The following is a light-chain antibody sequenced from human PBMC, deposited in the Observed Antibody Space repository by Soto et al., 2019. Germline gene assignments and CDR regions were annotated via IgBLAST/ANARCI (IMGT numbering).Light chain of an antibody. Sequence: QSALTQPPSVSGSPGQSVTISCTGTSSDVGNYNRVSWYQQPPGTAPKLMIYEVTNRPSGVPNRFSASKSGNTASLTISGLQAEDEADYYCTSYTSYRTWVFGGGTKLTVL. CDR1: SSDVGNYNR. CDR3: TSYTSYRTWV. J-gene: IGLJ3*02. V-gene: IGLV2-18*02. CDR2: EVT.